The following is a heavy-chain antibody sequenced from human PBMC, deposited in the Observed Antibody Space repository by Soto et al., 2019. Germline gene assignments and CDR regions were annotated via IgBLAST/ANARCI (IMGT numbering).Heavy chain of an antibody. D-gene: IGHD6-19*01. J-gene: IGHJ4*02. CDR1: GGTFSSYA. CDR3: ARMISIAVAGLYDY. CDR2: IIPIFGTA. Sequence: ASVKVSCKASGGTFSSYAISWVRQAPGQGLEWMGGIIPIFGTANYAQKFQGRVTITADESTSTAYMELSSLRSEDTAVYYCARMISIAVAGLYDYWGQGTLVTVSS. V-gene: IGHV1-69*13.